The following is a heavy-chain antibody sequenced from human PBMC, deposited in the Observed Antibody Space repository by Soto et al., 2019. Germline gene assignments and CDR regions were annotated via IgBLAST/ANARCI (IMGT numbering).Heavy chain of an antibody. V-gene: IGHV4-39*01. CDR3: ARHGSY. J-gene: IGHJ4*02. CDR2: IYFSGTT. Sequence: QLQLQESGPGLVKPSETLSLTCNVSGVSISDTSSYWGWIRQPPGKGLEWIGTIYFSGTTFYNPSLPSRLTISVDTSKNQFSLRLRSVTAADTAVYYCARHGSYWGQGTLVAVSS. CDR1: GVSISDTSSY.